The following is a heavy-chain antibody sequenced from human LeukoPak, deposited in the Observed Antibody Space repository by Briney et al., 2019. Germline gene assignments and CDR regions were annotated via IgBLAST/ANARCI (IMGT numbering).Heavy chain of an antibody. CDR2: ISGDGGST. D-gene: IGHD6-19*01. J-gene: IGHJ4*02. V-gene: IGHV3-43*02. Sequence: GGSLGLSCAAPGFMFHDYAIHWVRQAPGKGLEWVSLISGDGGSTFYADSVKGLFTISRDNSKNSLYLQMNSLRSDDTALYYCARESESSGWYDYWGQGTLVTVSS. CDR3: ARESESSGWYDY. CDR1: GFMFHDYA.